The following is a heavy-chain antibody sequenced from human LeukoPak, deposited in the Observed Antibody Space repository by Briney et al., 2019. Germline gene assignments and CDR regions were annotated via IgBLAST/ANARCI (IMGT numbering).Heavy chain of an antibody. CDR2: ISYDGSNK. D-gene: IGHD6-6*01. J-gene: IGHJ4*02. Sequence: GGSLRLSCAASGFTFSSYAMHWVRQAPGKGLEWVAVISYDGSNKYYADSVKGRFTISRDNSKNTLYLQMNSLRVEDTAVYYCARWGSSSDLDYWGQGTLVTVSS. V-gene: IGHV3-30-3*01. CDR3: ARWGSSSDLDY. CDR1: GFTFSSYA.